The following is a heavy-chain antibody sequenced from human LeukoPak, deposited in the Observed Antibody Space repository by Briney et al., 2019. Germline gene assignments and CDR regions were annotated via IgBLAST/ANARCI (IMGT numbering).Heavy chain of an antibody. J-gene: IGHJ4*02. V-gene: IGHV3-48*03. CDR3: GSGYDIDY. CDR2: ISRSGSTI. D-gene: IGHD2-2*01. CDR1: GFTFSSYE. Sequence: LGGSLRLSCAASGFTFSSYEMNWVRQAPGKGLEWVSYISRSGSTIYYADSVKGRFTISRDNAKNSLYLQMSSLRAEDTTVYYCGSGYDIDYWGQGILVTVSP.